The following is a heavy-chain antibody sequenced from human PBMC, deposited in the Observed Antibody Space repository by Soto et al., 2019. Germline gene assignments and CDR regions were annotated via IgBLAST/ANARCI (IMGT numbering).Heavy chain of an antibody. CDR1: GYTFTGYY. D-gene: IGHD5-18*01. J-gene: IGHJ4*02. Sequence: ASVKVSCKASGYTFTGYYMHWVRQAPGQGLEWMGWINPNSGGTNYAQKFQGRVTMTRDTSISTAYMELSRLRSDDTAVYYCAMGQLWSYSFDYWGQRTLVTVSS. CDR3: AMGQLWSYSFDY. CDR2: INPNSGGT. V-gene: IGHV1-2*02.